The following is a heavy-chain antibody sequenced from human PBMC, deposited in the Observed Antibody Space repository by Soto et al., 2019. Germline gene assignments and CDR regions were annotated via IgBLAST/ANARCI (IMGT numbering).Heavy chain of an antibody. CDR3: ARVGYWNDPFDY. V-gene: IGHV4-34*01. CDR1: GGSFSGYY. D-gene: IGHD1-1*01. Sequence: SETLSLTCAVYGGSFSGYYWSWIRQPPGKGLEWIGEINHSGSTNYNPSLKSRVTISVDTSKNQFSLKLSSVTAADTAVYYCARVGYWNDPFDYWGQGTLVTVS. J-gene: IGHJ4*02. CDR2: INHSGST.